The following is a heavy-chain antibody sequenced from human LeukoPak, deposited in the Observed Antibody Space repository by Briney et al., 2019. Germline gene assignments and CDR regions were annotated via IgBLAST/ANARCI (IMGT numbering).Heavy chain of an antibody. D-gene: IGHD3-10*01. V-gene: IGHV4-31*03. CDR2: IYYSGST. CDR3: AGAPLLLWFGESINYFDY. Sequence: SQTLSLTCTVSGGSISSGGYYWSRIRQHPGKGLEWIGYIYYSGSTYYNPSLKSRVTISVDTSKNQFSLKLSSVTAADTAVYYCAGAPLLLWFGESINYFDYWGQGTLVTVSS. J-gene: IGHJ4*02. CDR1: GGSISSGGYY.